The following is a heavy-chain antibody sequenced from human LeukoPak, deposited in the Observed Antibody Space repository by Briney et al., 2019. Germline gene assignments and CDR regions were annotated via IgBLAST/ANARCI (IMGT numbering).Heavy chain of an antibody. CDR3: AREGCSSTSCPRKWFDP. CDR2: IIPIFGTA. Sequence: ASVKVSCKASGGTSSSYAISWVRQAPGQGLEWMGGIIPIFGTANYAQKFQGRVTITADESTSTAYMELSSLRSEDTAVYYCAREGCSSTSCPRKWFDPWGQGTLVTVSS. V-gene: IGHV1-69*13. D-gene: IGHD2-2*01. J-gene: IGHJ5*02. CDR1: GGTSSSYA.